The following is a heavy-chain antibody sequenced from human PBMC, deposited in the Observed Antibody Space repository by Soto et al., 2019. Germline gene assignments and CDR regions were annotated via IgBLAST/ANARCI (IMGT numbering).Heavy chain of an antibody. CDR3: ATARRGVGVLYCMAV. D-gene: IGHD1-26*01. CDR1: GLTFSDYY. Sequence: QVQLVESGGGLVKPGGSLRLSCAASGLTFSDYYMSWIRQAPGKRLEWVSYISSSGSTIYYADSVKGRIAISRDNAKNALYLQTNSLIAEDTAVYYGATARRGVGVLYCMAVCGQGNTVTVSS. J-gene: IGHJ6*02. V-gene: IGHV3-11*01. CDR2: ISSSGSTI.